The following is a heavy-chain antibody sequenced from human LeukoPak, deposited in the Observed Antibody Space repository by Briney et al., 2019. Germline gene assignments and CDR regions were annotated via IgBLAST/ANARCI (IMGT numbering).Heavy chain of an antibody. CDR1: GGSISSYY. Sequence: SETLSLTCTVSGGSISSYYWSWIRQPAGKGLEWIGRIYTSGSTNYNPSLKSRVTMSVDTSKNQFSLKLSSVTAADTAVYYCARDEVYCSSTSCYGSFDYWGQGTLVTVSS. CDR3: ARDEVYCSSTSCYGSFDY. J-gene: IGHJ4*02. CDR2: IYTSGST. V-gene: IGHV4-4*07. D-gene: IGHD2-2*01.